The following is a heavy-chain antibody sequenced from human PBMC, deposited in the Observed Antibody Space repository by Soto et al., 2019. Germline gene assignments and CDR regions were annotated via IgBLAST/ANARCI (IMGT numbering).Heavy chain of an antibody. CDR3: AKQRADYGSGADTFYFDS. Sequence: EVQLLESGGGLVQPGGSLRLSCTVSGVTFSNYAMNWVRQAPGKGLEWVSSLSGSGGTTYYADSVKGRFIISRDNSKNTLYLLMNSLRAEDTALYYRAKQRADYGSGADTFYFDSWGQGALVTVSS. V-gene: IGHV3-23*01. CDR1: GVTFSNYA. J-gene: IGHJ4*02. CDR2: LSGSGGTT. D-gene: IGHD3-10*01.